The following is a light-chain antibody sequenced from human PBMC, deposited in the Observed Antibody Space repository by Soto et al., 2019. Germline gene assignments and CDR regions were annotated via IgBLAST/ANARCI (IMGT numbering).Light chain of an antibody. CDR3: MQALQTPLT. J-gene: IGKJ4*01. CDR1: QSLLHSDGYNH. CDR2: LAS. V-gene: IGKV2-28*01. Sequence: DIVMTQSPLSLPVTPGEPASISCRSSQSLLHSDGYNHLNWFLQRPGESPQVLIYLASTRAPGVPDRFSGSGSGTDFTLKISRVEAEDVGVYYCMQALQTPLTFGGGTKVEIE.